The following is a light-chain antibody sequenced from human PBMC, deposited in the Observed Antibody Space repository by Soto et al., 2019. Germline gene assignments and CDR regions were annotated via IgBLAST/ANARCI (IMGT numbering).Light chain of an antibody. CDR2: DAS. CDR1: QSIGNW. CDR3: QQYNSYSSM. V-gene: IGKV1-5*01. J-gene: IGKJ1*01. Sequence: DMQMTQSPSTLSASVGDRVTITCRASQSIGNWLAWYQQKPGKAPKLLIYDASTLESGVTSRFSGSGPGTEFTLTISSLQPDDFATYYCQQYNSYSSMFGHGPKVDIK.